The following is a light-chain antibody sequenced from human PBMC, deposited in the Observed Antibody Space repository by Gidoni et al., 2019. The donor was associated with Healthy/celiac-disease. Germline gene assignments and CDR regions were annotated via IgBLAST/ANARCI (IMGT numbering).Light chain of an antibody. J-gene: IGKJ4*01. CDR2: AAS. CDR1: QRISSY. V-gene: IGKV1-39*01. Sequence: QMTHSPSSLSASVGDRVTITCPASQRISSYLTWYQQKPGKAPKLLIYAASSLQSGVPSRFSGSGSGTDFTLTISSLQPEDFATYYCQQSYSTPPTFGGGTKVEIK. CDR3: QQSYSTPPT.